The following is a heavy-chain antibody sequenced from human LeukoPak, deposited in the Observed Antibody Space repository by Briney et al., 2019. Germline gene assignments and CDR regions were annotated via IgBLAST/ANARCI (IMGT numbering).Heavy chain of an antibody. CDR3: AKIRERTGTTFDS. CDR2: IYNSEST. V-gene: IGHV4-59*08. Sequence: SSETLSFTCTVSGGSISSYYWSWIRQPPGKGLEWIGYIYNSESTNYNPSLKSRVTISGDTSRNQVSLKLRSVTAADTAVYYCAKIRERTGTTFDSWGQGTLVTVSS. J-gene: IGHJ4*02. D-gene: IGHD1-1*01. CDR1: GGSISSYY.